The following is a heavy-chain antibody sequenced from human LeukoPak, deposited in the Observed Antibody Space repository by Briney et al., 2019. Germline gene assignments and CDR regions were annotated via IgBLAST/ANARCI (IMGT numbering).Heavy chain of an antibody. J-gene: IGHJ3*02. V-gene: IGHV3-11*01. Sequence: GGSLRLSCAASGFTFSDYYMSWIRQAPGKGLEWVSYISSSGSTIYYADSVKGRFTISRDNSKNTLYLQMNSLRAEDTAVYYCAKDHRPDYGDYSGAFDIWGQGTMVTVSS. CDR2: ISSSGSTI. D-gene: IGHD4-17*01. CDR1: GFTFSDYY. CDR3: AKDHRPDYGDYSGAFDI.